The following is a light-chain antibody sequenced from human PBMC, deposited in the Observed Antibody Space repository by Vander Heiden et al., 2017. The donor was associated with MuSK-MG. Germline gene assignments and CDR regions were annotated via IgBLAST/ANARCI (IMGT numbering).Light chain of an antibody. V-gene: IGKV1-33*01. J-gene: IGKJ5*01. Sequence: DIQMTQSPSSLSASVGDRVTITCQASQDISNYLNWYQQKPGKAPKLLIYDASNLETGVPSRFSGSGSGTDFTFTISSLQPEDIATYYCQQYDNLPPITLGKGTRLEI. CDR3: QQYDNLPPIT. CDR2: DAS. CDR1: QDISNY.